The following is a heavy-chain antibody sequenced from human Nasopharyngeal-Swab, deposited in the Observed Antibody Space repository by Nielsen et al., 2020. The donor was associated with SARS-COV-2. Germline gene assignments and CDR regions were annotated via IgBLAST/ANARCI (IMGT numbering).Heavy chain of an antibody. CDR2: IYYSGST. V-gene: IGHV4-59*01. Sequence: SETLSLTCTVSDGSISSYYWSWIRQPPGKGLEWIGYIYYSGSTNYNPSLKSRVTISVDTSKNQFSLKLSSVTAADTAVYYCARAGCSGCYYYYYGMDVWGQGTTVTVSS. CDR1: DGSISSYY. CDR3: ARAGCSGCYYYYYGMDV. D-gene: IGHD6-19*01. J-gene: IGHJ6*02.